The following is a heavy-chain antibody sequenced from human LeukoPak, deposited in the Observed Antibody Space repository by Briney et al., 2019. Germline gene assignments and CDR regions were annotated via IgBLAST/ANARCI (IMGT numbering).Heavy chain of an antibody. V-gene: IGHV3-72*01. CDR1: GFTFSDHY. D-gene: IGHD6-19*01. CDR2: SRSKTNRYTT. Sequence: GGSLRLSCAASGFTFSDHYLDWVRQAPGKGLEWVGRSRSKTNRYTTQYAASVKGRFTISRDDSKSIAYLQMNSLKTEDTAVYYCTRDRDSSGWLYYYMDVWGKGTTVTISS. J-gene: IGHJ6*03. CDR3: TRDRDSSGWLYYYMDV.